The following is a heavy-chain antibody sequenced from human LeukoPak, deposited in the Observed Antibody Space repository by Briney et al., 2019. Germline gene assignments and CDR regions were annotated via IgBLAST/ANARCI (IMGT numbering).Heavy chain of an antibody. J-gene: IGHJ4*02. CDR3: AKAGTTVTTLSDY. CDR1: GFTFSNYW. D-gene: IGHD4-17*01. V-gene: IGHV3-23*01. Sequence: SGGSLRLSCAASGFTFSNYWMSWVRQAPGKGLEWVSAISGSGGSTYYADSVKGRFTISRDNSKNTLYLQMNSLRAEDTAVYYCAKAGTTVTTLSDYWGQGTLVTVSS. CDR2: ISGSGGST.